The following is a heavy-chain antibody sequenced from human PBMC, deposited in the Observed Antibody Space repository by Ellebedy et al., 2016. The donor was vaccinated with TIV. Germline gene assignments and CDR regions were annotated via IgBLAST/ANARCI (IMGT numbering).Heavy chain of an antibody. D-gene: IGHD6-13*01. CDR1: GFTFSSYA. CDR3: ARIWDQGSSWWYDGDY. CDR2: ISGSGGST. Sequence: GESLKISXAASGFTFSSYAMSWVRQAPGKGLEWVSAISGSGGSTYYADSVKGRFTISRDNSKNTLYLQMNSLRAEDTAVYYCARIWDQGSSWWYDGDYWGQGTLVTVSS. V-gene: IGHV3-23*01. J-gene: IGHJ4*02.